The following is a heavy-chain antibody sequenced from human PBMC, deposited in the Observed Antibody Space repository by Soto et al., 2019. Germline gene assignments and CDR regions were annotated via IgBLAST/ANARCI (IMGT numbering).Heavy chain of an antibody. CDR1: GYSFNTYW. D-gene: IGHD2-2*02. CDR2: IYPGDSDT. V-gene: IGHV5-51*01. J-gene: IGHJ4*02. Sequence: GESLKISCKGSGYSFNTYWIGWVRQMPGKGLEWMGIIYPGDSDTRYSPSFQGQVTMSADKSISTAYLQWSSLKASDTAMYYCATGGYCSPTCYNFFDYWGQGTLVTVSS. CDR3: ATGGYCSPTCYNFFDY.